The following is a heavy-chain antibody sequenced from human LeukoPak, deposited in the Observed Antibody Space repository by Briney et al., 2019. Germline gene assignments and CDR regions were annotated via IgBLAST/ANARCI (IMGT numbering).Heavy chain of an antibody. D-gene: IGHD5-12*01. CDR1: GYTFTGYY. CDR2: INPNSGGT. Sequence: ASVKVSCKASGYTFTGYYMHWVRQAPGQGLEWMGWINPNSGGTNYAQKFQGWVTMTRDTSISTAYMELSRLRSDDTAVYYCAREYKNVDIVATITSHYYYYGMDVWGQGTTVTVSS. CDR3: AREYKNVDIVATITSHYYYYGMDV. V-gene: IGHV1-2*04. J-gene: IGHJ6*02.